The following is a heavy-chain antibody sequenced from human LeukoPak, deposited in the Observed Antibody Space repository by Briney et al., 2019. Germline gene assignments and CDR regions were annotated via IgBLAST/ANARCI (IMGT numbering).Heavy chain of an antibody. CDR3: ARETAYCGGDCYPRPFDY. D-gene: IGHD2-21*02. CDR2: IIPILGIA. Sequence: SVKVSCKASGGTFSSYAISWVRQAPGQGLEWMGRIIPILGIANYAQKFQGRVTITADKSTSTAYMELSSLRSEDTAVYYCARETAYCGGDCYPRPFDYWGQGTLVTVSS. CDR1: GGTFSSYA. J-gene: IGHJ4*02. V-gene: IGHV1-69*04.